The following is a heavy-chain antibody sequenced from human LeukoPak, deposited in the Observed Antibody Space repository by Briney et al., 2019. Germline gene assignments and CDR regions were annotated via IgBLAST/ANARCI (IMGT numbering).Heavy chain of an antibody. CDR1: GFTFSSYG. CDR2: IRYDGSNK. D-gene: IGHD2-21*01. V-gene: IGHV3-30*02. J-gene: IGHJ6*03. Sequence: PGGSLRLSCAASGFTFSSYGMHWVRQAPGKGLEWVAFIRYDGSNKYYADSVKGRFTIPRDNSKNTLYLQMNSLRAEDTAVYYCAKSYCGGDCRSGYYYYYYMDVWGKGTTVTVSS. CDR3: AKSYCGGDCRSGYYYYYYMDV.